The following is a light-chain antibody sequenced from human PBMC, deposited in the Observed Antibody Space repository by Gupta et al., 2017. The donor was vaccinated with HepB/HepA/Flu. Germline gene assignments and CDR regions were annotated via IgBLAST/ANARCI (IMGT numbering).Light chain of an antibody. Sequence: QSALTQPPSASGSPGQSVTISCTGTSSDVGGYNSVSWYQQHPGKAPKLMISEVNKRPSGVPDRFSGSKSGNTASLTVSGLQAEDEADYYCSSYVGTNNAYVFGSGTKVTVL. J-gene: IGLJ1*01. CDR1: SSDVGGYNS. CDR2: EVN. V-gene: IGLV2-8*01. CDR3: SSYVGTNNAYV.